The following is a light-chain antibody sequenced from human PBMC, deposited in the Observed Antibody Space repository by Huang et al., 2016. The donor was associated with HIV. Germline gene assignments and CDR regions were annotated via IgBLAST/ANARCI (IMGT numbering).Light chain of an antibody. J-gene: IGKJ4*01. V-gene: IGKV1-8*01. CDR3: QHSDGLSPLT. CDR1: QDIGSS. Sequence: AIRMTQSPSSLSASTGDRVTITCRASQDIGSSLAWYQQRPGKAPVLLIYDASTLQRGVPSRFTGSGSRTVFTLTIACLQVEDVATYVCQHSDGLSPLTFGGGTKVDIK. CDR2: DAS.